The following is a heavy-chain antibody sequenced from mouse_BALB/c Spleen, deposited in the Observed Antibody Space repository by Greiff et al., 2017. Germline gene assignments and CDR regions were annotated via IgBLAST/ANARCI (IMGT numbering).Heavy chain of an antibody. CDR1: GFTFSSFG. Sequence: EVQRVESGGGLVQPGGSRKLSCAASGFTFSSFGMHWVRQAPEKGLEWVAYISSGSSTIYYADTVKGRFTISRDNPKNTLFLQMTSLRSEDTAMYYCARGGLPYWGQGTSVTVSS. V-gene: IGHV5-17*02. CDR3: ARGGLPY. D-gene: IGHD5-5*01. J-gene: IGHJ4*01. CDR2: ISSGSSTI.